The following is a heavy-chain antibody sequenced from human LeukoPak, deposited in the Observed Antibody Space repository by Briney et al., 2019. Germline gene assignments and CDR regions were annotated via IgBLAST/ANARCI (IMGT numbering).Heavy chain of an antibody. CDR1: GYTFTGYY. CDR2: IIPIFGTA. D-gene: IGHD3-22*01. V-gene: IGHV1-69*06. Sequence: GASVKVSCKASGYTFTGYYMHWVRQAPGQGLEWMGGIIPIFGTANYAQKFQGRVTITADKSTSTAYMELSSLRSEDTAVYYCARTGPYYYDSSGSPYWGQGTLVTVSS. J-gene: IGHJ4*02. CDR3: ARTGPYYYDSSGSPY.